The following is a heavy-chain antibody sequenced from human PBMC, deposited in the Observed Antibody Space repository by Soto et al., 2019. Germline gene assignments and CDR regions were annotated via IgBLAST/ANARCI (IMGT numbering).Heavy chain of an antibody. D-gene: IGHD3-16*01. V-gene: IGHV4-59*08. CDR2: IYYSGST. J-gene: IGHJ4*02. CDR1: GGSISSYY. Sequence: QVQLRESGPELVKSSETQSLTCTVSGGSISSYYWSWIRQPPGKGLEWIGYIYYSGSTNYNPSLKSRVTISVDTSKNQFSLKLSSVTAADTAVYYCARRFGRNFDYWGQGTLVTVSS. CDR3: ARRFGRNFDY.